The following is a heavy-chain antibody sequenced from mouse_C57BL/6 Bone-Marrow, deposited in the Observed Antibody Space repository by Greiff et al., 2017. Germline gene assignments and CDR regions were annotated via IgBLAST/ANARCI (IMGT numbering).Heavy chain of an antibody. CDR2: IYPGDGDT. CDR1: GYAFSSSW. Sequence: QVQLQQSGPELVKPGASVKISCKASGYAFSSSWMNWVKQRPGKGLEWIGRIYPGDGDTNYNGKFKGKATLTADKSSSTAYMQLSSLASEDSAVYFCARDYYGPPRFADWGQGTLVTVSA. J-gene: IGHJ3*01. D-gene: IGHD1-1*01. V-gene: IGHV1-82*01. CDR3: ARDYYGPPRFAD.